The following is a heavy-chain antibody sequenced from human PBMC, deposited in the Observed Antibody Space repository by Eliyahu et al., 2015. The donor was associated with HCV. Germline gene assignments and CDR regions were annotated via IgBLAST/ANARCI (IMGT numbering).Heavy chain of an antibody. J-gene: IGHJ5*02. Sequence: QVQLQESGPGLVKPSETLSLTCTXSGGSITTYYWSWIRQPPGKGLEWIGYIHYSGSTNYNPSLKSRLTISVDTSKNQFSLNLTSVTAADTAVYYCASGGGGIAVAGTGGWFDPWGQGTLVTVSS. CDR2: IHYSGST. D-gene: IGHD6-19*01. CDR3: ASGGGGIAVAGTGGWFDP. V-gene: IGHV4-59*01. CDR1: GGSITTYY.